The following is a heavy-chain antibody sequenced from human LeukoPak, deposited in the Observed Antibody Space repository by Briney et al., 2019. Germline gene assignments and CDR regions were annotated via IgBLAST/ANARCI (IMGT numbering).Heavy chain of an antibody. CDR3: ASSILAGYRDY. CDR2: IYSGGST. Sequence: GGSLRLSCAASGFTVSSNYMSWVRQAPGKGLEWVSVIYSGGSTYYADSVKGRFTISRDNSKNTLYLQMNSLRAEDTAVYYCASSILAGYRDYWGQGTLVTVSS. CDR1: GFTVSSNY. D-gene: IGHD3-9*01. J-gene: IGHJ4*02. V-gene: IGHV3-53*01.